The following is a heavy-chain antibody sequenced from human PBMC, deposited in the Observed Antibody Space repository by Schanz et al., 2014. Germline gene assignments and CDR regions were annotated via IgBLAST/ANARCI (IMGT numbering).Heavy chain of an antibody. D-gene: IGHD3-10*01. CDR3: ARERVSLVRGPLRVH. J-gene: IGHJ1*01. Sequence: VKRPGASVRVSCKSSGYSFTDYSIHWVRHAPGQGLDWMGWIIGYNGDPNYAPKFQDRVTMTTDTATGITSLELRDVKSDDTAVYYCARERVSLVRGPLRVHW. CDR2: IIGYNGDP. V-gene: IGHV1-18*01. CDR1: GYSFTDYS.